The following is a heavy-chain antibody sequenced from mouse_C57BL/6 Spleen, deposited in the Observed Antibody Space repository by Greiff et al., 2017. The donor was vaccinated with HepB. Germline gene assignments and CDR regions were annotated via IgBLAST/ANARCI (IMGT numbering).Heavy chain of an antibody. Sequence: EVQLQQSGPELVKPGASVKISCKASGYTFTDYYMNWVKQSHGKSLEWIGDINPNNGGTSYNQKFKGKATLTVDKSSSTAYMELRSLPSEDSAVYYCARNRYDGYYHYYAMDYWGQGTSVTVSS. CDR3: ARNRYDGYYHYYAMDY. V-gene: IGHV1-26*01. D-gene: IGHD2-3*01. CDR1: GYTFTDYY. CDR2: INPNNGGT. J-gene: IGHJ4*01.